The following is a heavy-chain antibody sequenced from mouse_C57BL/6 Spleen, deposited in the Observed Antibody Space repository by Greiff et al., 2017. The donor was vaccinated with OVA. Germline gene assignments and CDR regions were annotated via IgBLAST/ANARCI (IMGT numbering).Heavy chain of an antibody. CDR1: GFTFSDYY. V-gene: IGHV5-16*01. Sequence: EVQRVESEGGLVQPGSSMKLSCTASGFTFSDYYMAWVRQVPEKGLEWVANINYDGSSTYYLDSLKSRFIISRDNAKNILYLQMSSLKSEDTATYYCARGGVHFDYWGQGTTLTVSS. CDR3: ARGGVHFDY. J-gene: IGHJ2*01. CDR2: INYDGSST.